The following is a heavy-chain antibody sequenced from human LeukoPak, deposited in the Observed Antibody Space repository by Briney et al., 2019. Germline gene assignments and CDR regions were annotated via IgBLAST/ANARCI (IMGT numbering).Heavy chain of an antibody. V-gene: IGHV4-59*01. D-gene: IGHD4-23*01. J-gene: IGHJ3*02. Sequence: SETLSLTCTVSGGSISSYYWSWIRQPPGKGLEWIGYIYYSGSTNYNPSLKSRVTMSVDTSKNQFSLKLSSVTAADTAVYYCARETTVVTPGRSDVFDIWGQGTMVTVSS. CDR3: ARETTVVTPGRSDVFDI. CDR2: IYYSGST. CDR1: GGSISSYY.